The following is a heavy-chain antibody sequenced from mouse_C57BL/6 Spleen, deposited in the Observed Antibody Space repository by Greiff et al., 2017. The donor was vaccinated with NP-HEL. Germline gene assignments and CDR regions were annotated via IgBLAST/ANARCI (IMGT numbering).Heavy chain of an antibody. CDR1: GYTFTSYW. J-gene: IGHJ1*03. V-gene: IGHV1-50*01. CDR3: ARESYFDV. Sequence: QVQLQQPGAELVKPGASVKLSRKASGYTFTSYWMQWVKQRPGQGLEWIGEIDPSDSYTNYNQKFKGKATLTVDTSSSTAYMQLSSLTSEDSAVYYCARESYFDVWGTGTTVTVSS. CDR2: IDPSDSYT.